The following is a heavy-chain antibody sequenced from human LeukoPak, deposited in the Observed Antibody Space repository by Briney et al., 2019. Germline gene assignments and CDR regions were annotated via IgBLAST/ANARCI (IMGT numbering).Heavy chain of an antibody. V-gene: IGHV1-2*02. CDR3: ARDLKRGYSSGRYSWGTGSSNDY. CDR1: GGTFGSYA. J-gene: IGHJ4*02. D-gene: IGHD6-19*01. Sequence: GASVKVSCKASGGTFGSYAISWVRQAPGQGLEWMGWINPNSGGTNYAQKFQGRVTMTRDTSISTAYMELSRLRSDDTAVYYCARDLKRGYSSGRYSWGTGSSNDYWGQGTLVTVSS. CDR2: INPNSGGT.